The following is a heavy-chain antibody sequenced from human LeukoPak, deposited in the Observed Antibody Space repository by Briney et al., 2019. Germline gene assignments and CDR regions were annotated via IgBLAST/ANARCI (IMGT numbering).Heavy chain of an antibody. Sequence: GGSLRLSCAASGFTFSNYWMSWVRQAPGKGLEWVANIKPDGSEKYYVDSVKGRFTTSRDNAKNSLYLQMNSLRAEDTAVYYCARDDYGGTRYWGQGTLVTVSS. CDR2: IKPDGSEK. V-gene: IGHV3-7*01. D-gene: IGHD4/OR15-4a*01. CDR1: GFTFSNYW. J-gene: IGHJ4*02. CDR3: ARDDYGGTRY.